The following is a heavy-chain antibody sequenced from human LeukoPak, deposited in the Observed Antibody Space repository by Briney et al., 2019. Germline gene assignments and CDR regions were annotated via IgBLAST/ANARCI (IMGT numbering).Heavy chain of an antibody. J-gene: IGHJ4*02. D-gene: IGHD3-10*01. CDR2: ISYDGSNK. CDR3: AKAILGLTMVRGVMTSY. Sequence: GGSLRLSCAASGFTFSSCGMHWVRQAPGKGLEWVAVISYDGSNKYYADSVKGRFTISRDNSKNTLYLQMNSLRAEDTAVYYCAKAILGLTMVRGVMTSYWGQGTLVTVSS. V-gene: IGHV3-30*18. CDR1: GFTFSSCG.